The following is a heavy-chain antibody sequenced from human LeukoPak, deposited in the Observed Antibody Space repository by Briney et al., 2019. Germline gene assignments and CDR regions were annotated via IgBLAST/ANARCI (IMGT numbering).Heavy chain of an antibody. J-gene: IGHJ4*02. CDR2: INWNGGST. CDR1: GFTFDDYG. V-gene: IGHV3-20*04. Sequence: GGSLRLSCAASGFTFDDYGMSWVRHAPGKGLEWVSGINWNGGSTVYADSVKGRFTISRDNAKNSLYLQMNSLRAEDTALYYCASSAINGVYDYWGQGTLVTVSS. CDR3: ASSAINGVYDY. D-gene: IGHD2-21*01.